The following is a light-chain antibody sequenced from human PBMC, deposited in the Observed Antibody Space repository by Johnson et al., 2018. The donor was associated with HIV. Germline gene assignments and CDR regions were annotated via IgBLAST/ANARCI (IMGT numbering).Light chain of an antibody. Sequence: QSVLTQPPSASGTPGQRVTISCSGSSSNIGSNTVNWYQQLPGTAPKLLIYRNNQRPSGVPDRFSGSKSGTSASLAISGLQAEDEADYYCEAWDDSLKGSYVFGTGTKVTVL. J-gene: IGLJ1*01. CDR2: RNN. V-gene: IGLV1-44*01. CDR3: EAWDDSLKGSYV. CDR1: SSNIGSNT.